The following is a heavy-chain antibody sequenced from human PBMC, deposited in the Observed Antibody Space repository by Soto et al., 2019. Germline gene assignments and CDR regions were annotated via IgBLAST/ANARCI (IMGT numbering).Heavy chain of an antibody. V-gene: IGHV1-46*01. Sequence: QVQLVQSGAEVKTPGASVKVSCKASQYTFTNYCVHWVRQAPGQVLEWMGVINPSGGNSKYAQRFRGRVTMTRDTSTSTVYMDLRSLRPADTALYFCARALDDTDCVPVGAESRYHVMDVWGGGTTFTVSS. CDR3: ARALDDTDCVPVGAESRYHVMDV. J-gene: IGHJ6*04. D-gene: IGHD2-2*01. CDR1: QYTFTNYC. CDR2: INPSGGNS.